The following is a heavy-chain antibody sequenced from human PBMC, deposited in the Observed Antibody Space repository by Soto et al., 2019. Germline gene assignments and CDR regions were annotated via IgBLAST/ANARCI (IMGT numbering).Heavy chain of an antibody. V-gene: IGHV2-5*02. Sequence: SGPTLVNPTQTLTLTCTFSGFSLSTGGVGVGWIRQPPGKALEWLALIYWDDHKNYSPSLKNRLTITKDTSTNQVVLTMTNMDPVDTATYYCAHKTHLAAGNNWCDPWGQGILVTVSS. CDR1: GFSLSTGGVG. J-gene: IGHJ5*02. D-gene: IGHD3-10*01. CDR2: IYWDDHK. CDR3: AHKTHLAAGNNWCDP.